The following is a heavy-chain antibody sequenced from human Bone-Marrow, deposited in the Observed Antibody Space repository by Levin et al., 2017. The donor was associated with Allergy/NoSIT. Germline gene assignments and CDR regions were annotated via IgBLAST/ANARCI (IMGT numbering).Heavy chain of an antibody. CDR1: GFTVSSNY. D-gene: IGHD3-10*01. CDR3: ARGWFGELLSH. V-gene: IGHV3-53*01. Sequence: SCAASGFTVSSNYMSWVRQAPGKGPEWVSVIYSGGSTYYADSVKGRFTISRDNSKNTLYLQMNSLRAADTAVYYCARGWFGELLSHWGQGTLVTVCS. CDR2: IYSGGST. J-gene: IGHJ4*02.